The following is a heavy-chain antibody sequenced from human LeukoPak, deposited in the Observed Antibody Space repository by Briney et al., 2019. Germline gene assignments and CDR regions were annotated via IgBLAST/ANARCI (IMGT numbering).Heavy chain of an antibody. V-gene: IGHV1-3*03. CDR2: INAGNGNT. CDR3: ARGSYSSSWYGQNAFDI. J-gene: IGHJ3*02. Sequence: ASVKVSCKASGYTFTSYAMHWVRQAPGQRLEWMGWINAGNGNTKYSQEFQGRVTITRDTSASTAYMELSSLRSEDMAVYYCARGSYSSSWYGQNAFDIWGQGTMVTVSS. D-gene: IGHD6-13*01. CDR1: GYTFTSYA.